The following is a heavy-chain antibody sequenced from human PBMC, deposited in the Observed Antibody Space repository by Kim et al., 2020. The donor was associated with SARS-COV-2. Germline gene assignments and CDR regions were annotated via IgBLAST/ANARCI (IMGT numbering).Heavy chain of an antibody. D-gene: IGHD2-15*01. CDR3: VREEGVAGGSAY. V-gene: IGHV3-7*05. J-gene: IGHJ4*02. CDR1: GYTFSSYW. Sequence: GGSLRLSCVGSGYTFSSYWMSWVRQTPGKGLEWVANINQDGTQNYHVDSVKGRFIISRDNRRNSLYLQLNGLRAEDTAVYFCVREEGVAGGSAYWGQGTLVTVSS. CDR2: INQDGTQN.